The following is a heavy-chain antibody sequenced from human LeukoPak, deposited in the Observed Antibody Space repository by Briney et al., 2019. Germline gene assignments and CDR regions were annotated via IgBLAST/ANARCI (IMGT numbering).Heavy chain of an antibody. V-gene: IGHV1-69*04. J-gene: IGHJ6*02. Sequence: SVKVSCKASGGTFSSYAISWVRQAPGQGLEWMGRIIPIFGIANYAQKFQGRVTITADRSTSTAYMELSSLRSEDTAVYYCARDPHDYGDYVMGLDYYDMDVWGQGTTVTVSS. CDR3: ARDPHDYGDYVMGLDYYDMDV. CDR1: GGTFSSYA. CDR2: IIPIFGIA. D-gene: IGHD4-17*01.